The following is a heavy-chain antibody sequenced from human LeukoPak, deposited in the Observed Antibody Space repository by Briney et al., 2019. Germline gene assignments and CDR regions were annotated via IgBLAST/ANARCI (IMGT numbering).Heavy chain of an antibody. D-gene: IGHD2-2*01. J-gene: IGHJ4*02. CDR3: AREGGYCGSTSCYGQFDY. CDR1: GGSISSYY. V-gene: IGHV4-59*01. Sequence: SETLSLTCTVSGGSISSYYWSWIRQPPGKGLEWIGYIYYSGSTNYNPSLKSRVTISVDTSKNQFSLKLSSVTAADTAVYYCAREGGYCGSTSCYGQFDYWGQGTLVTVSS. CDR2: IYYSGST.